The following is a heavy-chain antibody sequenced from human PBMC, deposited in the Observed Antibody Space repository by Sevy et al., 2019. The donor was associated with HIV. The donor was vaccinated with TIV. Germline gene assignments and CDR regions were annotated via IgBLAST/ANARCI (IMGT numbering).Heavy chain of an antibody. CDR3: AGGYSYGYYYYYYMDV. Sequence: SETLSLTCTVSGGSISSSSYYWGWIRQPPGKGLEWIGSIYYSGSTYYNPSLKSRVTISVDTSKNQFSLKLSSVTAADTAVYYCAGGYSYGYYYYYYMDVWGKGTTVIVSS. J-gene: IGHJ6*03. V-gene: IGHV4-39*01. CDR1: GGSISSSSYY. CDR2: IYYSGST. D-gene: IGHD5-18*01.